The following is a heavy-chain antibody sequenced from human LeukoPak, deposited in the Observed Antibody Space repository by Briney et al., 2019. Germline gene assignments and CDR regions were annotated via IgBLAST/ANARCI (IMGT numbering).Heavy chain of an antibody. V-gene: IGHV1-69*13. Sequence: SVKVSCKASGGTFSSYAISWVRQAPGHGLEWMGGIIPIFGTANYAQKFQGRVTITADESTSTAYMELSSLRSEDTAVYYCARGKGVVVAATPFDYWGQGTLVTVSS. J-gene: IGHJ4*02. CDR2: IIPIFGTA. CDR1: GGTFSSYA. CDR3: ARGKGVVVAATPFDY. D-gene: IGHD2-15*01.